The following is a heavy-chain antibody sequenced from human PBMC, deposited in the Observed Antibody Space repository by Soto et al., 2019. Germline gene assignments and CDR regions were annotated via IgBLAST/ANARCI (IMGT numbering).Heavy chain of an antibody. CDR1: GFTFGDYA. J-gene: IGHJ6*02. D-gene: IGHD2-2*01. CDR3: TRDLTTPIVYYYYGMDV. Sequence: GGSLRLSCTASGFTFGDYAMSWFRQAPGKGLEWVGFIRSKAYGGTTEYAASVKGRFTISRDDSKSIAYLQMNSLKTEDTAVYYCTRDLTTPIVYYYYGMDVWGQGTTVTVSS. V-gene: IGHV3-49*03. CDR2: IRSKAYGGTT.